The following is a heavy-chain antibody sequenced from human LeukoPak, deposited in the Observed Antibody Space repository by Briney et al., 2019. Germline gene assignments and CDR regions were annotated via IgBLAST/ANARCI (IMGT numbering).Heavy chain of an antibody. CDR3: ARGIRGRRTFDY. CDR2: MNPNSGNT. V-gene: IGHV1-8*01. CDR1: GYTFSSYD. D-gene: IGHD3-16*01. Sequence: ASVKVSCKASGYTFSSYDVNWVRQATGQGLKWMGWMNPNSGNTGYAQKFQGRVTMTRNTSISTAYMELSSLRSEDTAVYYCARGIRGRRTFDYWGQGTLVTVSS. J-gene: IGHJ4*02.